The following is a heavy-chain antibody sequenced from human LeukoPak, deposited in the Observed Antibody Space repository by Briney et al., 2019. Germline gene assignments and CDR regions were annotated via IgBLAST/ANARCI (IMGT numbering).Heavy chain of an antibody. Sequence: SETLSLTCTVSGGSITSSSYYWGWIRQPPGKGLEWIGSIYYRGRTYYNPSLKSRVTISVDTSKNQLFLKMTSVTAADTAAYYCARAGYCDGTTCPDAFDIWGQETKVTVSS. V-gene: IGHV4-39*07. CDR3: ARAGYCDGTTCPDAFDI. CDR2: IYYRGRT. J-gene: IGHJ3*02. CDR1: GGSITSSSYY. D-gene: IGHD2-2*01.